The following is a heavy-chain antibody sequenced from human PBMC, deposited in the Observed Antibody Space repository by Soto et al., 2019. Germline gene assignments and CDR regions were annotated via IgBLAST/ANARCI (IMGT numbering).Heavy chain of an antibody. CDR2: IYYSGST. D-gene: IGHD6-19*01. Sequence: SETLSLTCTVSGGSISSYYWSWIRQPPGKGLEWIGYIYYSGSTNYNPSLKSRVTISVDTSKNQFSLKLSSVTAADTAVYYCASLGISGLYSKFNYYYYYGMDVWGQGTTVTVSS. J-gene: IGHJ6*02. CDR3: ASLGISGLYSKFNYYYYYGMDV. V-gene: IGHV4-59*01. CDR1: GGSISSYY.